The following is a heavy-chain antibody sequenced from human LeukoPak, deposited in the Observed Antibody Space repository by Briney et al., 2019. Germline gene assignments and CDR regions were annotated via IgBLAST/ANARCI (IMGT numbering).Heavy chain of an antibody. D-gene: IGHD3-3*01. V-gene: IGHV3-7*01. CDR1: GFTFSGYW. CDR3: ARDRLRFLEWLSRPS. Sequence: GGSLRLSCAASGFTFSGYWMTWVRQAPGKGLEWVANIKQDGSEKYYVDSVKGRFTISGDNAKNSLYLQMNSLRAEDTAVYYCARDRLRFLEWLSRPSWGLGTLVTVSS. CDR2: IKQDGSEK. J-gene: IGHJ5*02.